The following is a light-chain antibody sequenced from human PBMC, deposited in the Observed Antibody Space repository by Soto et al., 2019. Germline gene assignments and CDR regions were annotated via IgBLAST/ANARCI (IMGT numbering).Light chain of an antibody. J-gene: IGKJ1*01. CDR1: QSVSSN. Sequence: EIVMTQSPATLPVSPGERATLSCRASQSVSSNVAWYQQKPGQAPRLLIYGASTRVTGIPARFSGSGSGTEFTLTISSLQSEDFVVYYCQQYNNWWTFGQGTKVEIK. V-gene: IGKV3-15*01. CDR3: QQYNNWWT. CDR2: GAS.